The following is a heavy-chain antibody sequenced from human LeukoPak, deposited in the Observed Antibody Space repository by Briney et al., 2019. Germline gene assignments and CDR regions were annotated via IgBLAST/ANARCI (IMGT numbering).Heavy chain of an antibody. CDR2: IKSKTDGGTT. CDR3: TTDYDILTGYYMPFY. V-gene: IGHV3-15*01. CDR1: GFTFSNAW. D-gene: IGHD3-9*01. J-gene: IGHJ4*02. Sequence: GGSLRLSCAASGFTFSNAWMSWVRQAPGKGPEWVGRIKSKTDGGTTDYAAPVKGRFTISRDDSKNTLYLQMNSLKTEDTAVYYCTTDYDILTGYYMPFYWGQGTLVTVSS.